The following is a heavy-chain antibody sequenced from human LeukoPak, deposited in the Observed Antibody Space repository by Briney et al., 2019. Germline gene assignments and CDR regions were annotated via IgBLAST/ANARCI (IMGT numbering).Heavy chain of an antibody. CDR2: IKEDGSEK. Sequence: GGSLRLSCTASGFAFSSHWMSWVRQAPGKGLEWVANIKEDGSEKEYVDSLKGRFTISRDNAKNSLYLQMNSLRADDTAVYYCARGVGRLLEYWGQGTLVTVSS. J-gene: IGHJ4*02. CDR3: ARGVGRLLEY. V-gene: IGHV3-7*01. D-gene: IGHD3-3*01. CDR1: GFAFSSHW.